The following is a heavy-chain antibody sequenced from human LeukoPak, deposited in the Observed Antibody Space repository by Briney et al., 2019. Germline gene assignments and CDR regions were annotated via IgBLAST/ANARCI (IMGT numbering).Heavy chain of an antibody. CDR1: GGTFSSYA. CDR3: ATDFLQYQSLSMY. D-gene: IGHD2/OR15-2a*01. Sequence: ASVKVSCKASGGTFSSYAISWVRQAPGQGLEWMGGIIPIFGTANYAQKFQGRVTITADESTSTAYMELSSLRSEDTAVYYCATDFLQYQSLSMYWGQGTLVTVSS. J-gene: IGHJ4*02. V-gene: IGHV1-69*13. CDR2: IIPIFGTA.